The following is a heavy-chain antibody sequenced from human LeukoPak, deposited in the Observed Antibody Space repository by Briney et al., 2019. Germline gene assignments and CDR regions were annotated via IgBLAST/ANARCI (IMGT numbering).Heavy chain of an antibody. D-gene: IGHD1-26*01. CDR1: GFTVSSNY. CDR2: IYSCGST. Sequence: PGGSLRLSCAASGFTVSSNYMSWVRQAPGKGLEWVSVIYSCGSTYYADSVKGRFTISRDNSKNTLYLQMDSLRVEDTAVYYCARSWDARLNFDYWGQGTLVTVSS. J-gene: IGHJ4*02. V-gene: IGHV3-66*03. CDR3: ARSWDARLNFDY.